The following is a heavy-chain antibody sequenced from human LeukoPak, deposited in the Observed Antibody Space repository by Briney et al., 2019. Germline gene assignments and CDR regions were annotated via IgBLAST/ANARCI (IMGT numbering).Heavy chain of an antibody. CDR2: INPSGGST. D-gene: IGHD3-3*01. Sequence: ASVKVSYKASGYTFTSYYMHWVRQAPGQGLEWMGIINPSGGSTSYAQKFQGRVTMTRDTSTSTVYMELSSLGSEDTAVYYCARGINYDFWSGYYTGFDWFDPWGQGTLVTVSS. CDR3: ARGINYDFWSGYYTGFDWFDP. J-gene: IGHJ5*02. V-gene: IGHV1-46*01. CDR1: GYTFTSYY.